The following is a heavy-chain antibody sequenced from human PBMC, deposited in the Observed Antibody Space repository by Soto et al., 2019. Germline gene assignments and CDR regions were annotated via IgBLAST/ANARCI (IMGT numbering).Heavy chain of an antibody. Sequence: QLQLQESGPGLVKASETLSLTCSISGDSMSSSFYWGWIRQSPGKGLEWIGSISYRGSTYYNPSLRSRVSISVDTSKNQFSLRLRSLTVADTAVFYCARKLRHVVGVTAIGGGLDHWGQGHVVTVSS. CDR3: ARKLRHVVGVTAIGGGLDH. J-gene: IGHJ4*02. D-gene: IGHD2-21*02. CDR1: GDSMSSSFY. V-gene: IGHV4-39*01. CDR2: ISYRGST.